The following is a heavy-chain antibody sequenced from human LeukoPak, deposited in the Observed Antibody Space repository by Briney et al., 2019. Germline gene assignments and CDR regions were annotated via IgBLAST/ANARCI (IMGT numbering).Heavy chain of an antibody. CDR2: IRYDGSNK. CDR3: AKDARMLYDFWSGFDY. CDR1: GFTFSSYG. V-gene: IGHV3-30*02. J-gene: IGHJ4*02. D-gene: IGHD3-3*01. Sequence: GGSLRLSCAASGFTFSSYGMHWVRQAPGKGLEWVAFIRYDGSNKYYADSVKGRFTISRDNSKDTLYLQMNSLRAEDTAVYYCAKDARMLYDFWSGFDYWGQGTLVTVSS.